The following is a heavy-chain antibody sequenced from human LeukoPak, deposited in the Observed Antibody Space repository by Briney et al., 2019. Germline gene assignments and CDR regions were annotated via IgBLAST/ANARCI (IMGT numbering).Heavy chain of an antibody. Sequence: PGGSLRLSCAASGFTFDDYAMHWVRQAPGKGLEWGSGISWNSGSIGYADSVKGRFTISRDNAKNSLYLQMNSLRAEDTAVYYCAKDLYGSGHFDYWGQGTLVTVSS. CDR1: GFTFDDYA. J-gene: IGHJ4*02. CDR2: ISWNSGSI. CDR3: AKDLYGSGHFDY. D-gene: IGHD3-10*01. V-gene: IGHV3-9*01.